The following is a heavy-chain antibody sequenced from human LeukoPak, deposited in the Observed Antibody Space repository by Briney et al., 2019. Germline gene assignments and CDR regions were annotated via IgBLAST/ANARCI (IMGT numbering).Heavy chain of an antibody. Sequence: GGSLRLSCAASGFTVSSNYMTWVHQAPGKGLEWVSVIYSGGDTYYADSVKGRFTISRDNSKSTLYLQVNSLRTEDTAVYYCARRSGEGYFDCWGQGTLVTVSS. J-gene: IGHJ4*02. CDR2: IYSGGDT. CDR1: GFTVSSNY. D-gene: IGHD1-26*01. CDR3: ARRSGEGYFDC. V-gene: IGHV3-66*01.